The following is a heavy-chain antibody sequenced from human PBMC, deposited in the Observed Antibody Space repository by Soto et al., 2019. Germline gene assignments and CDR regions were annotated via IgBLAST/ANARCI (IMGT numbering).Heavy chain of an antibody. CDR2: ISTNGGST. Sequence: GGSLRLSCSASGFTFSSYAMHWVRQAPGKGLEYVSSISTNGGSTHYADSVKGRFTISRDNSKNTLYLQMNSLRAEDTAVYYCYSSSWYEDYFDYWGQGTLVTVSS. CDR3: YSSSWYEDYFDY. V-gene: IGHV3-64*04. J-gene: IGHJ4*02. CDR1: GFTFSSYA. D-gene: IGHD6-13*01.